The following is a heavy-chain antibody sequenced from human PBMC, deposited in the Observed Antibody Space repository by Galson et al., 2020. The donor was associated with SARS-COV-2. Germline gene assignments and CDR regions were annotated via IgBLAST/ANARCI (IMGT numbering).Heavy chain of an antibody. CDR3: ARDDYYDSSGAFDY. CDR2: ISYDGSTK. D-gene: IGHD3-22*01. CDR1: GFTFSSYA. Sequence: GGSLRLSCAASGFTFSSYAMHWVRQAPAKGLEWVAVISYDGSTKYYADSAKGRFTISRDNSKNTLYLQMNSLRAEDTAVYYCARDDYYDSSGAFDYWGQGTLVTVSS. V-gene: IGHV3-30*16. J-gene: IGHJ4*02.